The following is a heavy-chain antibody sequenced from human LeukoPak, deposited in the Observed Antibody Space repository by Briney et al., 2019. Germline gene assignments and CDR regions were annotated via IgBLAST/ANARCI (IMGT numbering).Heavy chain of an antibody. J-gene: IGHJ4*02. D-gene: IGHD1-26*01. Sequence: PGRSLRLSCAASGFTFDDYAMHWVRQAPGKGLEWVSGISGNSGSIGYADSVKGRFTISRDNAKNSLYLQMNSLKDEDMALYYCAKRTVSGSYLDYWGQGTLVTVSS. CDR3: AKRTVSGSYLDY. V-gene: IGHV3-9*03. CDR1: GFTFDDYA. CDR2: ISGNSGSI.